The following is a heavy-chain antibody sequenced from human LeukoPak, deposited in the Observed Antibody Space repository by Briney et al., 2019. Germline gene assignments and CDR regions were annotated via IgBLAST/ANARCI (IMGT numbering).Heavy chain of an antibody. CDR3: ARSPITMVRGPLPMDV. D-gene: IGHD3-10*01. V-gene: IGHV1-46*01. J-gene: IGHJ6*03. CDR1: GYPFTSYY. Sequence: GASVKVSCKASGYPFTSYYMHWVRQAPGQGLEWMGIINPSGGSTSYAQKFQGRVTMTRDTSTSTVYMELSSLRSEDTAVHYCARSPITMVRGPLPMDVWGKGTTVTVSS. CDR2: INPSGGST.